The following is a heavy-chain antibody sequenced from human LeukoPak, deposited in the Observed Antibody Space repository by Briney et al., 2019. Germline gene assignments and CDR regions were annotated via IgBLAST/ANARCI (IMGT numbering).Heavy chain of an antibody. D-gene: IGHD6-6*01. CDR2: INHSGST. Sequence: SETLSLTCGVNGGSSSGYYWIWIRQTPPQELEWIGEINHSGSTNYNPSLKSRVTISVDTAKNQFYLSLTSLTAADTAVYYCARRRWSSSSVIGYWGRGTRVTVSP. CDR1: GGSSSGYY. CDR3: ARRRWSSSSVIGY. V-gene: IGHV4-34*01. J-gene: IGHJ4*02.